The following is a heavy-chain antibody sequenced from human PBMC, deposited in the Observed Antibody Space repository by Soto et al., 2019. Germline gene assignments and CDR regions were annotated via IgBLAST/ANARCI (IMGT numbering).Heavy chain of an antibody. CDR3: ASLGDYYYYMDV. J-gene: IGHJ6*03. CDR2: IYHSGST. CDR1: SGSISSSNW. V-gene: IGHV4-4*02. Sequence: SETLSLTCAVSSGSISSSNWWSWVRQPPGKGLEWIGEIYHSGSTNYNPSLKSRVTISVDKSKNQFSLKLSSVTAADTAVYYCASLGDYYYYMDVWGKGTTVTVSS.